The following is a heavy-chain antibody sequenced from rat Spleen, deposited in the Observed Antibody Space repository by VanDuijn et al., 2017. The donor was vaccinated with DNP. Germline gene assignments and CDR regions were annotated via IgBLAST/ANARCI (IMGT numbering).Heavy chain of an antibody. CDR1: GFTFSDYN. V-gene: IGHV5-7*01. D-gene: IGHD1-7*01. CDR3: ARWAHTTGMD. Sequence: EVQLVESGGGLVQPGRSLKLSCAASGFTFSDYNMAWVRQAPKKGLEWVATISYDGSSTYYRDSVKGRFTISRDNAKSTLYLKMDSLRSEDTATYYCARWAHTTGMDWGQGVMVTVSS. CDR2: ISYDGSST. J-gene: IGHJ2*01.